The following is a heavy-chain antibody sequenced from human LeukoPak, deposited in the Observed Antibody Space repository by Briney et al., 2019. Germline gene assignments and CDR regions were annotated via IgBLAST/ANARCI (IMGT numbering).Heavy chain of an antibody. CDR1: GGSISTSSYY. Sequence: KPSETLSLTCTVSGGSISTSSYYWGWVRQPPGKGLEWIGHIYYSGSTNYNPSLKSRVTISVDASKNHFSLKLSSVIAADTAVYYCARTTEGYCSSASCFGFSYSYYMDVWGKGTTVTTSS. CDR2: IYYSGST. D-gene: IGHD2-2*01. J-gene: IGHJ6*03. CDR3: ARTTEGYCSSASCFGFSYSYYMDV. V-gene: IGHV4-61*03.